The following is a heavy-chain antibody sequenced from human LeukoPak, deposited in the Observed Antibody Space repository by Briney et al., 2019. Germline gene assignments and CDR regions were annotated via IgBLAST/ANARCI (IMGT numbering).Heavy chain of an antibody. CDR3: AREGVAATGLDY. Sequence: ASVKVSCKTSGYTFRNFAINWVRQAPGQGLEWMGWISAYNGNTNYAQKFQGRVTMTTDTSTSAAYMELSSLRSEDTAVYYCAREGVAATGLDYWGQGTLVTVSS. CDR2: ISAYNGNT. CDR1: GYTFRNFA. D-gene: IGHD6-13*01. V-gene: IGHV1-18*01. J-gene: IGHJ4*02.